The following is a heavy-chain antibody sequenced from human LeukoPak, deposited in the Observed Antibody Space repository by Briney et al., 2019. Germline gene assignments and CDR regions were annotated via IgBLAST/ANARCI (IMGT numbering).Heavy chain of an antibody. D-gene: IGHD2-2*01. CDR2: IYYTGST. V-gene: IGHV4-39*07. CDR1: GGSISSSGYY. CDR3: ARANPKGYCSSTSCYAHWFDP. Sequence: SETLSLTCTVSGGSISSSGYYWVWIRQPPGKGLEWIGSIYYTGSTYYNPSLKSRVTISVDTSKNQFSLKLSSVTAADTAVYYCARANPKGYCSSTSCYAHWFDPWGQGTLVTVSS. J-gene: IGHJ5*02.